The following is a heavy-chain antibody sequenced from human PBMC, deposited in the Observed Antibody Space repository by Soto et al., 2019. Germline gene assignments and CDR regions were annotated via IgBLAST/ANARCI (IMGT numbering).Heavy chain of an antibody. CDR2: INAGNGNT. Sequence: GGSVKVSCKASGYTFTSYAMHWGRPAPRQKLEWMGWINAGNGNTKYSQKFQGRVTITRDTSASTAYMELSSLRSEDTAVYYCASTYCSGGSCYSVRFDPWGQGTLVTVSS. CDR3: ASTYCSGGSCYSVRFDP. J-gene: IGHJ5*02. CDR1: GYTFTSYA. V-gene: IGHV1-3*01. D-gene: IGHD2-15*01.